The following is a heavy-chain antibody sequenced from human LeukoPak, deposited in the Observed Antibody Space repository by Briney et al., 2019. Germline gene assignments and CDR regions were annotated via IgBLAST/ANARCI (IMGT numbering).Heavy chain of an antibody. CDR1: GFTFSSNG. CDR3: ARAGGYSIYYYYYYMDV. Sequence: GRSLRLSCAASGFTFSSNGMHWVRQAPGKGLEWVAVIWYDGSNKYYADSVKGRFTISRDNSKNTLYLQMNSLRAEDTAVYYCARAGGYSIYYYYYYMDVWGKGTTVTVSS. V-gene: IGHV3-33*01. CDR2: IWYDGSNK. D-gene: IGHD3-22*01. J-gene: IGHJ6*03.